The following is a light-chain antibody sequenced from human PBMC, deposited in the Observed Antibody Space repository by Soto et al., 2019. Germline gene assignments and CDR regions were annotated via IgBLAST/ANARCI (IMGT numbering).Light chain of an antibody. CDR1: QGISSS. Sequence: EMQMTQSPSTLSSPLVDRVTMTCRASQGISSSLAWYQQKPGEAPKLLIYAASTLQSGAPSRFSGSGYGTEFTLTISSLQPDDFASYYCQKLHNFPLTFGQGTRLEIK. J-gene: IGKJ5*01. CDR3: QKLHNFPLT. V-gene: IGKV1-9*01. CDR2: AAS.